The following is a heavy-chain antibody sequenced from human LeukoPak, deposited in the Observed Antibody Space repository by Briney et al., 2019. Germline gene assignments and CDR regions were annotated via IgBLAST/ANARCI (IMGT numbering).Heavy chain of an antibody. V-gene: IGHV3-30*02. Sequence: GGSLRLSCAASGFTFSSYGMHWVRQAPGKGLEWVAFIRCDGSNKYYADSVKGRFTISRDNSKNTLYLQMNSLRAEDTAVYYCAKNYLTPLYCSSTSCHDAFDIWGQGTMVTVSS. D-gene: IGHD2-2*01. J-gene: IGHJ3*02. CDR2: IRCDGSNK. CDR1: GFTFSSYG. CDR3: AKNYLTPLYCSSTSCHDAFDI.